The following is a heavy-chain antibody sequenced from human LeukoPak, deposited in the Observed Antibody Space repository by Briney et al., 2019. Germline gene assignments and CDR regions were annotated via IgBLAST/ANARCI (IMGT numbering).Heavy chain of an antibody. D-gene: IGHD3-10*01. CDR3: AKGKRHYYGSGNLFDY. CDR2: IRYDGSNK. CDR1: GFTFTKHW. Sequence: GGSLRLSCAASGFTFTKHWMSWVRQTKDKGLEWVAFIRYDGSNKYYADSVKGRFTISRDNSKNTLYLQMNSLRAEDTAVYYCAKGKRHYYGSGNLFDYWGQGTLVTVSS. V-gene: IGHV3-30*02. J-gene: IGHJ4*02.